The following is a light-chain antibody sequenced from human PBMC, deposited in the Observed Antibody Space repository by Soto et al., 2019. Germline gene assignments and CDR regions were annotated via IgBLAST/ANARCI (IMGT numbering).Light chain of an antibody. Sequence: QSVLTQPPPASWAPRQRVTISFFWRSSNIGNYYVHWYQQLPEAAPKLLIYRNNQRPSGVPDRFSGSKSGTSASLAISGLRSEDEADYYCAAWDDSMSVLFGTGTKVT. J-gene: IGLJ1*01. V-gene: IGLV1-47*01. CDR1: SSNIGNYY. CDR2: RNN. CDR3: AAWDDSMSVL.